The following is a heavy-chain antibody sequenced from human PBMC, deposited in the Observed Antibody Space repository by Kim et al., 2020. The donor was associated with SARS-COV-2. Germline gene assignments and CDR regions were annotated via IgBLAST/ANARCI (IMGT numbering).Heavy chain of an antibody. CDR1: GGSISSSSYY. J-gene: IGHJ3*02. CDR2: IYYSGST. CDR3: ARSCRRFLEWSDAFDI. Sequence: SETLSLTCTVSGGSISSSSYYWGWIRQPPGKGLEWIGSIYYSGSTYYNPSLKSRVTISVDTSKNQFSLKLSSVTAADTAVYYCARSCRRFLEWSDAFDIWGQGTMVTVSS. V-gene: IGHV4-39*01. D-gene: IGHD3-3*01.